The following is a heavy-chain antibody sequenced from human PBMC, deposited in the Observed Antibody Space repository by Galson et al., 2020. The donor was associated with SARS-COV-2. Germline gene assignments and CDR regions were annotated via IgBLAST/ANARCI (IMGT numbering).Heavy chain of an antibody. D-gene: IGHD6-6*01. J-gene: IGHJ3*02. V-gene: IGHV3-33*01. CDR2: IWYDGSNK. Sequence: TGGSLRLSCEASGFTFSTYGMDWVRQAPGKGLEWVAVIWYDGSNKYYADSVKGQFTISRDNSKNTLYLQMNSLRADDTAVYYCARGSSSHAFDIWGQGTMVTVSS. CDR1: GFTFSTYG. CDR3: ARGSSSHAFDI.